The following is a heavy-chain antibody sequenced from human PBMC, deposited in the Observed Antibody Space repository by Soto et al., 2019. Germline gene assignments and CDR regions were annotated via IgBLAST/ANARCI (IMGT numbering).Heavy chain of an antibody. CDR2: ISSSSSYI. J-gene: IGHJ6*02. CDR3: ARDGEGYYYYGMDV. Sequence: GGSLRLSCAASGFTFSSYSMNWVRQAPGKGLEWVSSISSSSSYIYYADSVKGRFTISRDNAKNSLYLQMNSLRAEDTAVYYCARDGEGYYYYGMDVWGQGTTVTVSS. CDR1: GFTFSSYS. D-gene: IGHD3-10*01. V-gene: IGHV3-21*01.